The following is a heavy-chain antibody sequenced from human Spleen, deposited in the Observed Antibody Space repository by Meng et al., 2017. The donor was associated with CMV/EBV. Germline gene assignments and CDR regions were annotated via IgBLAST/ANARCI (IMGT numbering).Heavy chain of an antibody. CDR3: ARGAGSSGLYERGDY. J-gene: IGHJ4*02. V-gene: IGHV3-30*19. D-gene: IGHD6-19*01. CDR2: LSYDGGDK. CDR1: GFTFSTYV. Sequence: SGFTFSTYVMHWVRQAPGKGLEWVALLSYDGGDKYYADSVKGRFTISRDNSKNTLYLQMNSLRDGDTAVYFCARGAGSSGLYERGDYWGQGTLVTVSS.